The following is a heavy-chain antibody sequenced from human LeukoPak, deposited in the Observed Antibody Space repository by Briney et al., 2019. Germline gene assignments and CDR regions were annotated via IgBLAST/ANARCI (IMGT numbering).Heavy chain of an antibody. Sequence: ASVKVSCKASGYTFTSYVISWVRQAPGQGLEWMGWISAYNGNTNYAQKLQGRVTMTTDTSTSTAYMELRSLRSDDTAVYYCARVVAAAGFFDYWGQGTLVTVSS. CDR3: ARVVAAAGFFDY. J-gene: IGHJ4*02. D-gene: IGHD6-13*01. CDR1: GYTFTSYV. V-gene: IGHV1-18*01. CDR2: ISAYNGNT.